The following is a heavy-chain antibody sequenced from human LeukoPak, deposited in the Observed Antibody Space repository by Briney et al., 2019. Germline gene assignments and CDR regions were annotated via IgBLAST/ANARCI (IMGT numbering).Heavy chain of an antibody. V-gene: IGHV1-2*02. Sequence: ASVKVSCKASGYTFTDYYMHWVRQAPGQGLEWMGWINPNSGGTNYAQKFQGRVTMTRDTSISTAYMELRSLRSDDTAVYYCARVPPSAHQLLSSDYWGQGTQVTVSS. CDR2: INPNSGGT. D-gene: IGHD2-2*01. CDR1: GYTFTDYY. J-gene: IGHJ4*02. CDR3: ARVPPSAHQLLSSDY.